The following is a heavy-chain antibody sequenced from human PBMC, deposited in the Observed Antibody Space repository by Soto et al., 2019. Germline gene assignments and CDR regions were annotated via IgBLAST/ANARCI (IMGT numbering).Heavy chain of an antibody. J-gene: IGHJ4*02. CDR2: INHSGST. CDR1: GGSFSGYY. D-gene: IGHD3-16*02. Sequence: SETLSLTCAVYGGSFSGYYWSWIRQPPGKGLEWIGEINHSGSTNYNPSLKSRVTISVDTSKNQFSLKLSSVTAADTAVYYCARGSERRDCSSTSCQSYYDYIWGSYRYVPPDYWGQGTLVTV. V-gene: IGHV4-34*01. CDR3: ARGSERRDCSSTSCQSYYDYIWGSYRYVPPDY.